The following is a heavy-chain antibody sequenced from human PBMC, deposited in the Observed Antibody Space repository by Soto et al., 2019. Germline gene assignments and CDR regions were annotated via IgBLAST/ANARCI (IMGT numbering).Heavy chain of an antibody. J-gene: IGHJ4*02. D-gene: IGHD3-22*01. CDR1: GGSISSYY. V-gene: IGHV4-59*01. Sequence: SETLSLTCTVSGGSISSYYWSWIRQPPGKGLGWIGYIYYSGSTNYNPSLKSRVTISVDTSKNQFSLKLSSVTAADTAVYYCARDNGDSSGYYYNFDYWGQGTLVTVS. CDR2: IYYSGST. CDR3: ARDNGDSSGYYYNFDY.